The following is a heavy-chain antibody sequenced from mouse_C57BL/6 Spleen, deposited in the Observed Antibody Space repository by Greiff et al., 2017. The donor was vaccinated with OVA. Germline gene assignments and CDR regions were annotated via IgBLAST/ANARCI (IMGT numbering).Heavy chain of an antibody. V-gene: IGHV1-64*01. CDR1: GYTFTSYW. J-gene: IGHJ1*01. D-gene: IGHD1-1*01. Sequence: QVQLKEPGAELVKPGASVKMSCKASGYTFTSYWMHWVKQRPGQGLEWIGKIYPESGDTNYNEKFKGKATLTVDKSSSTAYMQLSSLTSEDSAVYYCARPYDSSQRYLDDWGQGTTVTVSS. CDR2: IYPESGDT. CDR3: ARPYDSSQRYLDD.